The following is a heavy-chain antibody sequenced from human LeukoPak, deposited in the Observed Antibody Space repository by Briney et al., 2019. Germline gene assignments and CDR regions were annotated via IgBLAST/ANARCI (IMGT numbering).Heavy chain of an antibody. CDR1: GFTFSDYY. CDR3: AKDSQPIAVAGPFDY. CDR2: ISYDGSNK. J-gene: IGHJ4*02. V-gene: IGHV3-30*18. Sequence: PGGSLRLSCAASGFTFSDYYMSWVRQAPGKGLEWVAVISYDGSNKYYADSVKGRFTISRDNSKNTLYLQMNSLRAEDTAVYYCAKDSQPIAVAGPFDYWGQGTLVTVSS. D-gene: IGHD6-19*01.